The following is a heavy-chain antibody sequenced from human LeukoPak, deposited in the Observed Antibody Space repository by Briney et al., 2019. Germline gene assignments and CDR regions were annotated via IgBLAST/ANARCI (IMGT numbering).Heavy chain of an antibody. CDR1: GGSFSGYY. V-gene: IGHV4-34*01. J-gene: IGHJ4*02. D-gene: IGHD3-22*01. CDR3: ARSHPTYYYDSSGYLD. Sequence: PSETLSLTCAVYGGSFSGYYWSWIRQPPGKGLEWIGEINHSGSTNYNPSLKSRVTISVGTSKNQFSLKLSSVTAADTAVYYCARSHPTYYYDSSGYLDWGQGTLVTVSS. CDR2: INHSGST.